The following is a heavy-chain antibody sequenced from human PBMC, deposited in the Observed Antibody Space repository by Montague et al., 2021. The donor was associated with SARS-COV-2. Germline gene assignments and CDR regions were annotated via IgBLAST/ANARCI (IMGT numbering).Heavy chain of an antibody. D-gene: IGHD1-26*01. V-gene: IGHV3-33*06. CDR2: IWSDGSHK. J-gene: IGHJ5*02. CDR3: VKSGGGTFFET. Sequence: SLRLSCAVSGFSRTDNGMFWVRQAPGKGLEWVAVIWSDGSHKNYGDSVKGRFTVSRDISTNTLFLLMSSLRVDDTAVYYCVKSGGGTFFETWGQGTLVTVSA. CDR1: GFSRTDNG.